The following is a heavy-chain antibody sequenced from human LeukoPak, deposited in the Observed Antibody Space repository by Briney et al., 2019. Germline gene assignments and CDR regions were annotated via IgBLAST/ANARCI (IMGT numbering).Heavy chain of an antibody. CDR2: IYYSGST. CDR1: GGSISGTTYY. J-gene: IGHJ5*02. D-gene: IGHD1-14*01. Sequence: SETLSLTCTVSGGSISGTTYYWGWIRQPPGKGLEWIGSIYYSGSTYYNPSLKSRVTISLDTSKNQFSLKLSSVTAADTAVYYCARQGYNTYRFDPWGQGTLVAVSS. CDR3: ARQGYNTYRFDP. V-gene: IGHV4-39*01.